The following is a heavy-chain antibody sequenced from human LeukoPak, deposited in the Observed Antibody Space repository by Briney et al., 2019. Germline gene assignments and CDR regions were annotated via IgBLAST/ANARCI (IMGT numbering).Heavy chain of an antibody. Sequence: ASVKVSCKASGYTFTSYDINWVRQATGQGLEWMGWMNPNSGNTGYAQKFQGRVTMTRDTSISTAYMELSRLRSDDTAVYYCARDPPYYDFWSGYYTIFDYWGQGTLVTVSS. CDR3: ARDPPYYDFWSGYYTIFDY. J-gene: IGHJ4*02. D-gene: IGHD3-3*01. V-gene: IGHV1-8*01. CDR2: MNPNSGNT. CDR1: GYTFTSYD.